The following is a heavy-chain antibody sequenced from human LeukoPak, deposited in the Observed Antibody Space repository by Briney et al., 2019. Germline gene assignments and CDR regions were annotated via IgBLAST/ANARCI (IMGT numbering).Heavy chain of an antibody. Sequence: PETLSLTCTVSGGSISSSSYYWGWIRQPPGKGLEWIGSIYYSGSTYYNPSLKSRVTISVDTSKNQFSLKLSSVTAADTAVYYCARLAGRFLEWLPKDYYYYYMDVWGKGTTVTVSS. CDR2: IYYSGST. CDR3: ARLAGRFLEWLPKDYYYYYMDV. D-gene: IGHD3-3*01. J-gene: IGHJ6*03. V-gene: IGHV4-39*01. CDR1: GGSISSSSYY.